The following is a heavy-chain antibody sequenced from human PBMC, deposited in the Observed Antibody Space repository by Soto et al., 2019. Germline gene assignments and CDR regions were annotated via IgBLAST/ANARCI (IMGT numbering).Heavy chain of an antibody. J-gene: IGHJ4*02. CDR2: IYSSGNT. Sequence: SETLSLTCTVSGGSITSSSYYWGWIRQPPGKGLEWIGCIYSSGNTYYNLSLKSRVTISVDTSKNQFSLRLTSVTAADTAVYYCARVWGGYYFDFWGQGTLVTVSS. CDR1: GGSITSSSYY. CDR3: ARVWGGYYFDF. D-gene: IGHD3-16*01. V-gene: IGHV4-39*01.